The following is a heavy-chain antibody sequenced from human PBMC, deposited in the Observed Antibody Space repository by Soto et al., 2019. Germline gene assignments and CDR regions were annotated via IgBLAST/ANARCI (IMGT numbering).Heavy chain of an antibody. D-gene: IGHD3-3*01. Sequence: SQTLSLTCAISGDSVSSNSAAWNWIRQSPSRGLEWLGRTYYRSKWYNDYAVSVKSRITINPDTSKNQFSLQLNSVTPEDTAVYYCARVGRITIFGVVSNWLDPWGQGTLVTVSS. CDR3: ARVGRITIFGVVSNWLDP. CDR1: GDSVSSNSAA. V-gene: IGHV6-1*01. J-gene: IGHJ5*02. CDR2: TYYRSKWYN.